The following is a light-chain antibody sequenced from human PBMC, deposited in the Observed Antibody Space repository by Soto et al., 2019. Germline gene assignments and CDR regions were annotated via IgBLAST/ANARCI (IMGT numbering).Light chain of an antibody. V-gene: IGKV3-11*01. CDR3: QHRDNWPPIT. CDR1: QTVSSNY. J-gene: IGKJ5*01. CDR2: DAS. Sequence: PGAGATLSCRARQTVSSNYLAWYQQKPGQAPRLLIYDASNRATGIPARFSGSGSGTDFTLTISSLEPEDFVVYYCQHRDNWPPITFGQGTRLEIK.